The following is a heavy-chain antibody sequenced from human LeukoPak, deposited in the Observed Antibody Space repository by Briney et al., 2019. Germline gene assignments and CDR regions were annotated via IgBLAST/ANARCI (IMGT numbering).Heavy chain of an antibody. CDR2: ISGSGGST. CDR1: GFTVSSNY. J-gene: IGHJ4*02. CDR3: AKDLEWELPGPLGD. D-gene: IGHD1-26*01. Sequence: GGSLRLSCAASGFTVSSNYMSWVRQAPGKGLEWVSAISGSGGSTYYADSVKGRFTISRDNSKNTLYLQMNSLRAEDTAVYYCAKDLEWELPGPLGDWGQGTLVTVSS. V-gene: IGHV3-23*01.